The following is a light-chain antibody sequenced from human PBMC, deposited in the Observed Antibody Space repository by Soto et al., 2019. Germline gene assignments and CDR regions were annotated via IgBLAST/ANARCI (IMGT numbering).Light chain of an antibody. CDR2: KVS. CDR1: KTPVNSIENTS. Sequence: VGLLQSHPSRPFTLGQRPSIPSRLSKTPVNSIENTSLSWFLLRPGQSPRRLIYKVSNRDSGAPDRFSGSGSGTEFTLKISRVEAEDVGVYYCMQGTHWPRTFGQGTKVEI. J-gene: IGKJ1*01. V-gene: IGKV2-30*01. CDR3: MQGTHWPRT.